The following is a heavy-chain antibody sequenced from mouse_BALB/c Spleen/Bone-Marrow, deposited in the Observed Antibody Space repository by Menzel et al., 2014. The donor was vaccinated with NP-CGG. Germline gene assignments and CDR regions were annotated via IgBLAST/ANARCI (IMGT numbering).Heavy chain of an antibody. D-gene: IGHD1-1*01. CDR3: AREGYGSSYGFAY. J-gene: IGHJ3*01. CDR2: INPYNGGS. V-gene: IGHV1-31*01. CDR1: GYSFAGYT. Sequence: DVKLQESGPELVKPGASMKISCKASGYSFAGYTMNWVKQSHGKNLEWIGLINPYNGGSSYNQKFKGKATLTVDKSSSTAYMEFLSLTSEDSAVYYCAREGYGSSYGFAYWGQGTLVTVSA.